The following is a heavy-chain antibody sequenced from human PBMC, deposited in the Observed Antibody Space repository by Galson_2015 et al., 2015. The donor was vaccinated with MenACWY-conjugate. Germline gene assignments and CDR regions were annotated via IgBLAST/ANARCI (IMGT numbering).Heavy chain of an antibody. D-gene: IGHD3-16*01. CDR2: ISYDGSNK. CDR3: ANARGNY. Sequence: SLRLSCAASGFTFSSYGMHWVRQAPGKGLEWVAIISYDGSNKYYADSVKGRFTISRDNSKNTLYLQVNSLRAEDTAVYYCANARGNYWGQGTLVTVSS. J-gene: IGHJ4*02. CDR1: GFTFSSYG. V-gene: IGHV3-30*18.